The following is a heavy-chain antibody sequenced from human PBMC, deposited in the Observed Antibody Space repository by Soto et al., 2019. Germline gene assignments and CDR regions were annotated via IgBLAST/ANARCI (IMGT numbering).Heavy chain of an antibody. CDR2: INPSGGST. CDR1: GYTFTSYY. Sequence: ASVKVSCKASGYTFTSYYMHWVRQAPGQGLEWMGIINPSGGSTSYAQKFQGRVTMTRDTSTSTVYMELSSLRSEDTAVYYCAREVESGYYYYGMDVWGQGTTVTVSS. CDR3: AREVESGYYYYGMDV. V-gene: IGHV1-46*01. J-gene: IGHJ6*02.